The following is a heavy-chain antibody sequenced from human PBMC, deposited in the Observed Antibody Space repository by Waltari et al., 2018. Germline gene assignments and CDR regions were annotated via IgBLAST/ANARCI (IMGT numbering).Heavy chain of an antibody. CDR1: GGSISSGGYY. CDR2: IYYSVIT. Sequence: QVQLQESGPGLVKPSQTLSLTCTVSGGSISSGGYYWSWIRQHPGKGLEWIGYIYYSVITYYNPSLKSRVTISVDTSKNQFSLKLSSVTAADTAVYYCVRDHAMVRGGCDAFDIWGQGTMVTVSS. CDR3: VRDHAMVRGGCDAFDI. J-gene: IGHJ3*02. D-gene: IGHD3-10*01. V-gene: IGHV4-31*03.